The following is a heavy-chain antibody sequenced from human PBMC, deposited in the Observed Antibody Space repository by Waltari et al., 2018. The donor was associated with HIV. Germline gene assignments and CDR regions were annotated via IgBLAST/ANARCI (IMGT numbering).Heavy chain of an antibody. CDR2: ISSSSSYI. J-gene: IGHJ5*02. CDR3: ARDAVGYCSGGSCFYNP. V-gene: IGHV3-21*01. Sequence: EVQLVESGGGLVKPGGSLRLSCAASGFTFSSYSMNWVGQAPGTGLEWVSSISSSSSYIYYADSVKGRFTISRDNAKNSLYLQMNSLRAEDTAVYYCARDAVGYCSGGSCFYNPWGQGTLVTVSS. D-gene: IGHD2-15*01. CDR1: GFTFSSYS.